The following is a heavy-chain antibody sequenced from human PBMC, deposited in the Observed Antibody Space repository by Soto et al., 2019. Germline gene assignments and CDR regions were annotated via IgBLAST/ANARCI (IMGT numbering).Heavy chain of an antibody. CDR3: AKAEQVVLYAEDY. Sequence: QVQVVESGGGVVQPGRSLRLSCAASGFTFSSYAMHWVRQAPGKGLEWVAVISYDGSNKYYADSVKGRFTISRDNSKNTLYLQMNSLSVEDTAVYSCAKAEQVVLYAEDYWGQGTLVTVSS. CDR1: GFTFSSYA. CDR2: ISYDGSNK. J-gene: IGHJ4*02. V-gene: IGHV3-30*18. D-gene: IGHD2-2*01.